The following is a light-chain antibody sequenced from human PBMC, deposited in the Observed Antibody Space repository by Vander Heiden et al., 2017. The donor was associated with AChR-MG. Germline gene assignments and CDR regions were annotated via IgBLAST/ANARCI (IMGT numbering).Light chain of an antibody. CDR1: QSMSRY. Sequence: DIQMTQPPSSLSASVGDRVTITCRASQSMSRYLNWYQQKPGKAPKLLIYSASTLESGVPSRFSGSGSGTDFTLTISSLQPEDFATYFCQQSNSTPLTFGQGTKVEIK. J-gene: IGKJ1*01. CDR3: QQSNSTPLT. CDR2: SAS. V-gene: IGKV1-39*01.